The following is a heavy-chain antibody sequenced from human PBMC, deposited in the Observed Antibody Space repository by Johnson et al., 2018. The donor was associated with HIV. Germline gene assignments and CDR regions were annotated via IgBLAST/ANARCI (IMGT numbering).Heavy chain of an antibody. Sequence: VQLVESGGGLVQPGRSLRLSCAASGFTFDNYAMHWVRQGPGKGMEWVSGISWNSADIDYADSVKGRFTISRDNAKNSVYLQMNSLGGEDTALYYCAKGLDTAMLTSPLDAFDIWGQGTMVTVSS. CDR1: GFTFDNYA. CDR3: AKGLDTAMLTSPLDAFDI. CDR2: ISWNSADI. D-gene: IGHD5-18*01. V-gene: IGHV3-9*01. J-gene: IGHJ3*02.